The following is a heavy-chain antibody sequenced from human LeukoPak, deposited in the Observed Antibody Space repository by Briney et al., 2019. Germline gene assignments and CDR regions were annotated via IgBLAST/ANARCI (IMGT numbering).Heavy chain of an antibody. Sequence: GGSLRLSCAASGFTFSSYGMNWVRQAPGKGLEWVSGIVPSGGTTYYADSVKGRFTISRDNAKNSLYLQMNSLRAEDTAVYYCAELGITMIGGVWGKGTTVTISS. V-gene: IGHV3-48*04. J-gene: IGHJ6*04. CDR2: IVPSGGTT. CDR1: GFTFSSYG. D-gene: IGHD3-10*02. CDR3: AELGITMIGGV.